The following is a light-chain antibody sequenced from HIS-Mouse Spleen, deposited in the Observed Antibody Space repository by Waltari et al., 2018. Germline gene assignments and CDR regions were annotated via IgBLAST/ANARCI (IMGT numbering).Light chain of an antibody. J-gene: IGLJ2*01. CDR1: ALPKQY. Sequence: VLTQPPSVSVSPGQTARITCSGDALPKQYAYWYQQKPGQAPVLVIYKDSERPSGIPERFSGSSSGTTVTLTISGVQAEDEADYYCQSADSSGTYVVFGGGTKLTVL. V-gene: IGLV3-25*03. CDR3: QSADSSGTYVV. CDR2: KDS.